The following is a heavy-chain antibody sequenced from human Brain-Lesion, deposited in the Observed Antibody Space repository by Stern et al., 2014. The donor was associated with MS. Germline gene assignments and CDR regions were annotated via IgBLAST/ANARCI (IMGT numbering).Heavy chain of an antibody. J-gene: IGHJ4*02. CDR2: ISWNSGTI. CDR3: ARDITGSSAYFAY. CDR1: GFPFDDYA. V-gene: IGHV3-9*01. Sequence: QLVESGGDLVQPGRSLSLSWAAFGFPFDDYAMHWVRQAPRKGLEGVAGISWNSGTIGYADSVKGRFTTSRDNAYSSLYLQMNSLRPEDTALYYCARDITGSSAYFAYWGQGTLVTVSS. D-gene: IGHD1-14*01.